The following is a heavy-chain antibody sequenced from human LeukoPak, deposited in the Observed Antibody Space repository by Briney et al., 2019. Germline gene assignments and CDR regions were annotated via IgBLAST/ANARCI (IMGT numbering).Heavy chain of an antibody. J-gene: IGHJ4*02. V-gene: IGHV1-69*04. CDR2: IIPIFGIA. CDR1: GGTFRSYA. D-gene: IGHD3-22*01. Sequence: SVKVSCKASGGTFRSYAISWVRQAPGQGLEWMGRIIPIFGIANYAQKFQGRVTITADKSTSTAYMERSSLRSEDTAVYYCARVGYYDSNNDYWGQGTLVTVSS. CDR3: ARVGYYDSNNDY.